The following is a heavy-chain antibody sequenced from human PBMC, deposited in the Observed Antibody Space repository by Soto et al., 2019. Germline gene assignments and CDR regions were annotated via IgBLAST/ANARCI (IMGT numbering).Heavy chain of an antibody. CDR1: GDSIGSGNKY. J-gene: IGHJ6*02. D-gene: IGHD3-16*01. Sequence: QVQLRESGPGLVMPSQTLSLTCTVSGDSIGSGNKYWSWIRQAPGKGLEWIGYIFSSGTTYYNPSLKSRLTMSLATSQNQFSLKLNSVTEADTAVYFCARVPSPFDFYYAMDVWGQGTTVTVSS. V-gene: IGHV4-30-4*01. CDR3: ARVPSPFDFYYAMDV. CDR2: IFSSGTT.